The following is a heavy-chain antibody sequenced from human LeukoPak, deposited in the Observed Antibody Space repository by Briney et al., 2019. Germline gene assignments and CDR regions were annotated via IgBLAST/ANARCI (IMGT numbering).Heavy chain of an antibody. Sequence: GGPLRLSCVASGFTFTSYTIYWFRQAPGKGLEYVSAISGDGDNTFYANSVKGRFTISRDNSKNTLYLQMGSLRAEDMAVYYCARRGGGDSDYYFDYWGQGTLVSVSS. D-gene: IGHD4-17*01. CDR2: ISGDGDNT. V-gene: IGHV3-64*01. CDR1: GFTFTSYT. J-gene: IGHJ4*02. CDR3: ARRGGGDSDYYFDY.